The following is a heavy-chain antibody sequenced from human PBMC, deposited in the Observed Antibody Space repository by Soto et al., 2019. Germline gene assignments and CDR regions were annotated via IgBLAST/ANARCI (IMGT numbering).Heavy chain of an antibody. V-gene: IGHV4-39*01. CDR1: GGSISSSSYY. J-gene: IGHJ3*02. Sequence: SETLSLTCTVSGGSISSSSYYWGWIRQPPGKGLEWIGSIYYSGSTYYNPSLKSRVTISVDTSKNQFSLKLSSVTAADTAVYYCARLPMTTVTTGAFDIWGQGTMVTVSS. CDR3: ARLPMTTVTTGAFDI. D-gene: IGHD4-17*01. CDR2: IYYSGST.